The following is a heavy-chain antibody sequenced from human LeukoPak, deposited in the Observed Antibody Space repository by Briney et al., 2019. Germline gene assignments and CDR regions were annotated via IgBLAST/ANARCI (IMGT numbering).Heavy chain of an antibody. CDR3: ARLLDYDSSGYPDTFDI. CDR1: GGSISPNY. D-gene: IGHD3-22*01. Sequence: NPSETLSLTCSVSGGSISPNYWSWIRQPPGKGLEGIGFIYYTGSTNYNPSLKSRVTISIDTSKSHFPLKLSSLTAADTAVYYCARLLDYDSSGYPDTFDIWGQGTMVTVSS. CDR2: IYYTGST. V-gene: IGHV4-59*01. J-gene: IGHJ3*02.